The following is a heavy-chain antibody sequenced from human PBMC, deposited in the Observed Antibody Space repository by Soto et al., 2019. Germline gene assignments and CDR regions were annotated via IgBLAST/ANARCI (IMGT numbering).Heavy chain of an antibody. V-gene: IGHV1-18*01. CDR1: GYTFTSYG. Sequence: PSVKVSCKASGYTFTSYGISWVRQAPGQGLEWMGWISAYNGNTNYAQKLQGRVTMTTDTSTSTAYMELRSLRSDDTAVYYCASRDYYDSSGYYYGAFDIWGQGTMVTVSS. J-gene: IGHJ3*02. CDR3: ASRDYYDSSGYYYGAFDI. CDR2: ISAYNGNT. D-gene: IGHD3-22*01.